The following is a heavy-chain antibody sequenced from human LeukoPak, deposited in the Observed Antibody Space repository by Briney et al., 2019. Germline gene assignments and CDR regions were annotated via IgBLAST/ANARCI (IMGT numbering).Heavy chain of an antibody. D-gene: IGHD3-9*01. Sequence: PGRSLRLSCAASGFTFSSYAMHWVRQAPGKGLEWVAVISYDGSNKYYADSVKGRFTISRDNSKNTLYLQMNSLRAEDTAVYYCARHGTIPSYYYYGMDVWGQGTTVTVSS. CDR3: ARHGTIPSYYYYGMDV. V-gene: IGHV3-30*04. CDR1: GFTFSSYA. CDR2: ISYDGSNK. J-gene: IGHJ6*02.